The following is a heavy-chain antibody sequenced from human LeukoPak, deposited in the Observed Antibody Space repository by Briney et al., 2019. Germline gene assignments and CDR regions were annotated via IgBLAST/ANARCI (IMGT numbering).Heavy chain of an antibody. V-gene: IGHV1-69*13. CDR1: GGTFSSYA. CDR2: IIPIFGTA. D-gene: IGHD2-15*01. Sequence: ASVEVSCKASGGTFSSYAISWVRQAPGQGLEWMGGIIPIFGTANYAQKFQGRVTITADESTSTAYMELSSLRSEDTAVYYCASCSGGSCYFDYWGQGTLVTVSS. CDR3: ASCSGGSCYFDY. J-gene: IGHJ4*02.